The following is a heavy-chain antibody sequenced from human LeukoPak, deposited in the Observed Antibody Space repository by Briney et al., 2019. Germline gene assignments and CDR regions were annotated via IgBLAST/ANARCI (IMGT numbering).Heavy chain of an antibody. J-gene: IGHJ6*03. Sequence: GGSLRLSCAASGFTFSSYSMNWVRQAPGKGLEWVSSISSSSYIYYADSVKGRFTISRDNAKNSLYLQMNSLRAEDTAVYYCARGPNYYYYMDVWGKGTTVTVSS. V-gene: IGHV3-21*01. CDR1: GFTFSSYS. CDR2: ISSSSYI. CDR3: ARGPNYYYYMDV.